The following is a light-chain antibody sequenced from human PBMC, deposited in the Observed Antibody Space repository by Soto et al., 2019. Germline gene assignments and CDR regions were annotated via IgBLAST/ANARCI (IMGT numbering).Light chain of an antibody. CDR1: QSVSSSY. J-gene: IGKJ1*01. V-gene: IGKV3-20*01. Sequence: EIVLTQSPGTLSLSPGERATLSCRASQSVSSSYLAWYQQKPGQAPRLLIYGASSRATGIPDGFSGSGSGTDFTLTISRLEPEDCAVDYCQQYGSSPRTFGQGTQVEIK. CDR2: GAS. CDR3: QQYGSSPRT.